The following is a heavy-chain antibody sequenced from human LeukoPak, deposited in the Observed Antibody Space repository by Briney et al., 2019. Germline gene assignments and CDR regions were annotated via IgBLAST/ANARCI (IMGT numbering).Heavy chain of an antibody. Sequence: AGGSLRLSCAASGFTFSSYSMNWVRQAPGKGLGWVSSISSSSSYIYYADSVTGRFTISRDNAKNSLYLQMNSLRAEDTAVYDCARDIVMNSSGWYYWGQGTLVTVSS. CDR1: GFTFSSYS. D-gene: IGHD6-19*01. CDR3: ARDIVMNSSGWYY. CDR2: ISSSSSYI. J-gene: IGHJ4*02. V-gene: IGHV3-21*01.